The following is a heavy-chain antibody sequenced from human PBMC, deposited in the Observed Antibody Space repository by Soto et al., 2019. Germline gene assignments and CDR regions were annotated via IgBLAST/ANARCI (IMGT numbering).Heavy chain of an antibody. CDR3: ARDKPFSAGY. V-gene: IGHV1-46*01. Sequence: QEQLVQSGAEVKKPGASVRVSCKASGYTFLDFYIHWVRQAPGQGLEWMGFINPSGGGTTYAQQLQGRLTMTRDTSTSTVYMELISLRSEDTAIYYCARDKPFSAGYWGQGTLVT. J-gene: IGHJ4*02. CDR2: INPSGGGT. CDR1: GYTFLDFY. D-gene: IGHD3-3*02.